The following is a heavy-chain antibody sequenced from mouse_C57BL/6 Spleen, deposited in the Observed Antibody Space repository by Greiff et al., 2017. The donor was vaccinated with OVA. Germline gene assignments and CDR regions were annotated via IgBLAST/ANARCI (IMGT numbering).Heavy chain of an antibody. CDR1: GYAFSSSW. CDR2: IYPGDGDT. D-gene: IGHD1-1*01. CDR3: ARYYYGSSYNAMDY. Sequence: VQLQESGPELVKPGASVKISRKASGYAFSSSWMNWVKQRPGKGLEWIGRIYPGDGDTNYNGKFKGKATLTADKSSSTAYMQLSSLTSEDSAVYFCARYYYGSSYNAMDYWGQGTSVTVSS. V-gene: IGHV1-82*01. J-gene: IGHJ4*01.